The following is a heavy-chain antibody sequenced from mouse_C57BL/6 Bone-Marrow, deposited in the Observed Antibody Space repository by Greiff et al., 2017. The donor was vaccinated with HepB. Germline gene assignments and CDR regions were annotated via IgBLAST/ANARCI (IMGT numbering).Heavy chain of an antibody. CDR1: GYTFTSYW. V-gene: IGHV1-64*01. D-gene: IGHD1-1*01. Sequence: VQLQQPGAELVKPGASVKLSCKASGYTFTSYWMHWVKQRPGQGLEWIGMIHPNSGSTNYNEKFKSKATLTVDKSSSTAYMQLSSLTSEDSAVYYCARLGGYYYGSIYFDYWGQGTTLTVSS. J-gene: IGHJ2*01. CDR2: IHPNSGST. CDR3: ARLGGYYYGSIYFDY.